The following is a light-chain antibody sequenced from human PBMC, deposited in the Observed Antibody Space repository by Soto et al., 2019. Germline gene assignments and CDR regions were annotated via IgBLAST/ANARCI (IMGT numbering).Light chain of an antibody. J-gene: IGLJ1*01. CDR3: LLSYNGPYV. Sequence: QAVVTQERSLTVSPGGTVTLTCGSSTGAVTNGHYPYWFQQKPGQAPRTLIYDTTNRHSWTPARFSGSLLGGKAALTLSGAQPEDEAEYYCLLSYNGPYVFGTGTKLTVL. V-gene: IGLV7-46*01. CDR2: DTT. CDR1: TGAVTNGHY.